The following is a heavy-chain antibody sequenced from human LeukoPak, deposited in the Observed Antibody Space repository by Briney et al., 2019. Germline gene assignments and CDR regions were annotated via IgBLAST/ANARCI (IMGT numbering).Heavy chain of an antibody. CDR1: GFTFSSYS. Sequence: PGGSLRLSCAASGFTFSSYSMNWVRQAPGKGLEWVSSISGSSTTIHYADSVKGRFTISRGNAKNTLYLQMNSLRAEDTAVYYCARAGSGCPDYWGQGTLVTVSS. D-gene: IGHD6-19*01. J-gene: IGHJ4*02. CDR2: ISGSSTTI. V-gene: IGHV3-48*04. CDR3: ARAGSGCPDY.